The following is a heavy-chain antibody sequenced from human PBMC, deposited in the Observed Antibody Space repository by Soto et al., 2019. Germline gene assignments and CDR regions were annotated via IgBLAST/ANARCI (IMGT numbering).Heavy chain of an antibody. V-gene: IGHV1-69*06. CDR1: GGTFSSYA. Sequence: QVQLVQSGAEVKKPGSSVKVSCKASGGTFSSYAISWVRQAPGQGLEWMGGIIPIFGTANYAQKFQGRVTITADKSTSTAYMELISLRSEDTAVYYCARSGGSSSPYYYYYYGMDVWGQGTTVTVSS. CDR2: IIPIFGTA. J-gene: IGHJ6*02. CDR3: ARSGGSSSPYYYYYYGMDV. D-gene: IGHD6-6*01.